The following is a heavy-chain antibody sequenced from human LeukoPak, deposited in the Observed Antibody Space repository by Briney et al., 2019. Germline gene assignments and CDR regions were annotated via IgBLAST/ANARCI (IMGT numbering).Heavy chain of an antibody. Sequence: GGSLRLSCAASGFTFSSYWMSWVRQAPGKGLEWVANIKQDGSEKYYVDSVKGRFTISRDNAKNSLYLQMNSLRAEDTAVYYCAREYGGNSGPTDYWGQGTLVTVSS. CDR2: IKQDGSEK. D-gene: IGHD4-23*01. CDR3: AREYGGNSGPTDY. V-gene: IGHV3-7*01. CDR1: GFTFSSYW. J-gene: IGHJ4*02.